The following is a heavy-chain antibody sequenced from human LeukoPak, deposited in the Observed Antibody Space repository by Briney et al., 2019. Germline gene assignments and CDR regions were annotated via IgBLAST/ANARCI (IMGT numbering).Heavy chain of an antibody. CDR1: GFTISSNF. D-gene: IGHD1/OR15-1a*01. CDR2: IYSGGTT. V-gene: IGHV3-53*01. Sequence: GGSLRLSCAASGFTISSNFRSWVRQAPGKGLEWVSVIYSGGTTYYADSVKGRFTISRDNSKNTLSLQMNSLRAEDTAVYYCARNGYGNNYMDVWGKGTTVTVSS. J-gene: IGHJ6*03. CDR3: ARNGYGNNYMDV.